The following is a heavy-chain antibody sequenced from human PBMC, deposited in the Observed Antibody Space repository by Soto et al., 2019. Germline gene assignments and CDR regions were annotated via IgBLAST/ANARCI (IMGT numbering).Heavy chain of an antibody. CDR3: ARSTLPNYYYYGMDV. CDR2: ISSSSSYT. Sequence: PGGSLRLSCAASGFTFSDYYMSWIRQAPGKGLEWDSYISSSSSYTNYGDSVKGRFTTSRDNAKNSLYLQMNSLRAEDTAVYYCARSTLPNYYYYGMDVWGQGTTVTVSS. J-gene: IGHJ6*02. CDR1: GFTFSDYY. V-gene: IGHV3-11*06.